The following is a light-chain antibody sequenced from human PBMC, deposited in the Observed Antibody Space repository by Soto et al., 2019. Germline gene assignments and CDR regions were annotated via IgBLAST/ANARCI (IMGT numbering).Light chain of an antibody. CDR3: QQFGTSPPAIT. CDR2: GAS. J-gene: IGKJ2*01. CDR1: QTIANKY. Sequence: ESMLTQSPGTLSLSPGDRATLFCRTSQTIANKYLTWYQQKPGQAPRLLIYGASLRATGVPDRFTGSGSGKGFTLTLCRFDHEDIAVYYCQQFGTSPPAITFGKGTKLEI. V-gene: IGKV3-20*01.